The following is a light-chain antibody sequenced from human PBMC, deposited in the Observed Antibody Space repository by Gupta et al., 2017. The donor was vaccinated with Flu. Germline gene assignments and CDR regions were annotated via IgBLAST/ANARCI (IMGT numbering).Light chain of an antibody. V-gene: IGKV3-20*01. CDR3: QQEGNSPST. CDR2: GAS. J-gene: IGKJ2*02. CDR1: QSVSSNY. Sequence: EIVLTQSTGTLSLSPGDRATRSCWASQSVSSNYLAWYQQTPGQAPRLLISGASSRATGIPDRFSGSGXETXFTLTIXRREPEDFAVYYCQQEGNSPSTFGXGTKVEIK.